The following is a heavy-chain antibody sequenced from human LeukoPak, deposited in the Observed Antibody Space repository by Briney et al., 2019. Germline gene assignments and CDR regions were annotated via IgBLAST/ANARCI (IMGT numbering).Heavy chain of an antibody. D-gene: IGHD2-2*01. CDR1: GGTFSSYA. V-gene: IGHV1-69*13. J-gene: IGHJ5*02. CDR3: AGDQIVVVPAAYNWFDP. CDR2: IIPIFGIA. Sequence: ASVKVSCKASGGTFSSYAISWVRQAPGQGLEWMGRIIPIFGIANYAQKFQGRVTITADESTSTADMELSSLRSEDTAVYYCAGDQIVVVPAAYNWFDPWGQGTLVTVSS.